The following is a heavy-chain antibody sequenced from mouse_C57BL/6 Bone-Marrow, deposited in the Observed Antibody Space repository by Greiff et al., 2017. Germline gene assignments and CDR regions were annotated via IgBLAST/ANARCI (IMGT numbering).Heavy chain of an antibody. CDR2: IDPSDSYT. Sequence: QVQLQQPGAELVMPGASVKLSCKASGYTFTSYWMHWVKQRPGQGLEWIGEIDPSDSYTNYNQKFKGKSTLTVDKSSSTAYMRLSSLASEDSAVXNRAREDGYYAMDYWGQGTSVTVSS. J-gene: IGHJ4*01. D-gene: IGHD2-3*01. V-gene: IGHV1-69*01. CDR1: GYTFTSYW. CDR3: AREDGYYAMDY.